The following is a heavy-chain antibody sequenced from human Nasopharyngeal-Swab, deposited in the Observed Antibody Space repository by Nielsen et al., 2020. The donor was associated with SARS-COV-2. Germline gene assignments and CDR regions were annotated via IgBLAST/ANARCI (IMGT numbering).Heavy chain of an antibody. CDR3: ARHARATTVDY. D-gene: IGHD4-17*01. Sequence: GGSLRLSCKGSGYSSSTYWIGWVRQMPGKGLEWMGIIYPSDPDTRYSPFFQGQVTISADKSINTAYLHWSSLKASDTAMYYCARHARATTVDYWGQGTLVTVSS. V-gene: IGHV5-51*01. J-gene: IGHJ4*02. CDR1: GYSSSTYW. CDR2: IYPSDPDT.